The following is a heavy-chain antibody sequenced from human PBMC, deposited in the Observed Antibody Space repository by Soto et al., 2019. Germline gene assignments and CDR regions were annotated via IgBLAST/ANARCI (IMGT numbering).Heavy chain of an antibody. D-gene: IGHD3-3*01. CDR3: ERYQGVGYFDY. CDR1: GGSISSGDYY. CDR2: IYYSGST. J-gene: IGHJ4*02. V-gene: IGHV4-30-4*01. Sequence: SETLSLTCTVSGGSISSGDYYWSWIRQPPGKGLEWIGYIYYSGSTYYNPSLKSRVTISADTSKNQFSLKLSSVTAADTAMYYCERYQGVGYFDYWGQGTSVTVSS.